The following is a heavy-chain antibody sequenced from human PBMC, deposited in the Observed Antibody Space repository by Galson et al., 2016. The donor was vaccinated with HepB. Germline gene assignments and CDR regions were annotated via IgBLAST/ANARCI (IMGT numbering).Heavy chain of an antibody. CDR2: ISPYNGNT. CDR3: ARRMKTHMVAFDY. CDR1: GYTFVDYY. V-gene: IGHV1-18*01. J-gene: IGHJ4*02. D-gene: IGHD3-10*01. Sequence: SVKVSCKASGYTFVDYYVTWVRQAPGQGLEWMGWISPYNGNTNSAQRVQGRVTMTTDRSTTTAYLELKSLRSDDTAVYYCARRMKTHMVAFDYWGQGTLVTVSS.